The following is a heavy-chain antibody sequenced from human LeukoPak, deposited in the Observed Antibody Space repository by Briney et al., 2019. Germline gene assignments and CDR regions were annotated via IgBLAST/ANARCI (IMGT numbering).Heavy chain of an antibody. J-gene: IGHJ5*02. CDR1: GGSISSGGYS. D-gene: IGHD3-10*01. CDR2: IYHSGST. V-gene: IGHV4-30-2*01. CDR3: ARAPMVRGVIIGWFDP. Sequence: PSQTLSLMCAVSGGSISSGGYSWSWIRQPPGKGLEWIGYIYHSGSTYYNPSLKSRVTISVDRSKNQFSLKLSSVTAADTAVYYCARAPMVRGVIIGWFDPWGQGTLVTVSS.